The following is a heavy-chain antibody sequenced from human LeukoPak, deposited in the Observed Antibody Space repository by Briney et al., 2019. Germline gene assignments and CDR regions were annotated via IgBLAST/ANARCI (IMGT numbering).Heavy chain of an antibody. D-gene: IGHD2-2*01. J-gene: IGHJ4*02. CDR1: GFTFSSYA. CDR3: ANLPGDIVVVPAAKIKFDY. V-gene: IGHV3-23*01. CDR2: ISGSGGST. Sequence: GGSLRLSCAASGFTFSSYAMSWVRQAPGKGLEWVSAISGSGGSTYYADSVKGRFTISRDNSKNTLYLQMNSLRAEDTAVYYCANLPGDIVVVPAAKIKFDYWGQGTLVTVSS.